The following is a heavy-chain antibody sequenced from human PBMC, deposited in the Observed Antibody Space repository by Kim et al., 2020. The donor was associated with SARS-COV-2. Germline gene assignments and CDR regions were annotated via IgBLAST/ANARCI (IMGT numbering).Heavy chain of an antibody. Sequence: GGSLRLSCAASGFTFSSYWMSWVRQAPGKGLEWVANIKQDGSEKYYVDSVKGRFTISRDNAKNSLYLQMNSLRAEDTAVYYCASTYDSSVRAEYFQHWGQGTLVTVSS. V-gene: IGHV3-7*01. J-gene: IGHJ1*01. CDR1: GFTFSSYW. CDR2: IKQDGSEK. D-gene: IGHD3-22*01. CDR3: ASTYDSSVRAEYFQH.